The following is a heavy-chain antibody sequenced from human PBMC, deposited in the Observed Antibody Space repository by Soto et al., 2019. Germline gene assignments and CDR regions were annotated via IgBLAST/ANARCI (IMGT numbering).Heavy chain of an antibody. CDR3: ARDPPFQH. V-gene: IGHV4-59*01. Sequence: QVQLRESGPGLVKPSETLSLTCTVSGGSISSYYWSWIRQPPGKGLEWIGYIYYSGSTNYNPSLKSRVTISVDTSKNQFSLKLSSVTAADTAVYYCARDPPFQHWGQGTLVTVSS. CDR2: IYYSGST. J-gene: IGHJ1*01. CDR1: GGSISSYY.